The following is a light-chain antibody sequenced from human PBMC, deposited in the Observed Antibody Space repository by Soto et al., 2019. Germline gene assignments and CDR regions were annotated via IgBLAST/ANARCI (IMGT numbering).Light chain of an antibody. CDR1: QGVGSW. Sequence: DIQMTQSPSSLSASIGDSVTFTCRASQGVGSWLAWYQQKPGQAPKSLIYAAASLQSGVPSRFSGSGSGTEFTLTINSLQPEDFAIYYCQQYNSFPITFGPGTRLEMK. J-gene: IGKJ5*01. V-gene: IGKV1D-16*01. CDR3: QQYNSFPIT. CDR2: AAA.